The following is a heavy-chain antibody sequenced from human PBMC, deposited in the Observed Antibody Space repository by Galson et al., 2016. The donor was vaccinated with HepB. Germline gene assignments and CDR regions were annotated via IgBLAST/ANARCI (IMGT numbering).Heavy chain of an antibody. CDR2: ISSSSGVL. V-gene: IGHV3-48*02. J-gene: IGHJ4*02. CDR3: ARDLHSGAYAFDY. D-gene: IGHD1-26*01. CDR1: GSFFSDFS. Sequence: SLRLSCAASGSFFSDFSMNWVRQAPGKGLEWVSYISSSSGVLYYADSVKGRFTISRDDAKNSLYLQMNSLRDEDTAVYYCARDLHSGAYAFDYWGQGTLVTVSS.